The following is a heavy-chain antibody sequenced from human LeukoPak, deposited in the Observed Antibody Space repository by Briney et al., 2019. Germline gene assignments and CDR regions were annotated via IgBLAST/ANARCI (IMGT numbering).Heavy chain of an antibody. J-gene: IGHJ4*02. CDR3: ARRVAVADQFDY. CDR1: GYTFTSYW. CDR2: IYPGDSDT. D-gene: IGHD6-19*01. V-gene: IGHV5-51*01. Sequence: KVSCKASGYTFTSYWIGWVRQMPGKGLEWMGIIYPGDSDTRYSPSLQGQVTISADKSISTAYLQWSSLKASDTAMYYCARRVAVADQFDYWGQGTLVTVSS.